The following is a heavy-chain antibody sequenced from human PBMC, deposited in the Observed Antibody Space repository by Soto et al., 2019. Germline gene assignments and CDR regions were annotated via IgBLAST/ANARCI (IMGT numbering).Heavy chain of an antibody. V-gene: IGHV3-30*18. Sequence: QVQQVESGGGVVQPGRSLSLSCTASGFTFSSYDMHWVRQTPGMGLEWVAHISYDGDNEHYTDSVKGRFTMSRDNSKNTVYLQMNSLRTEDTALYYCAKDTYYHDSTGYYVFDHWGQGTLVTVSP. CDR3: AKDTYYHDSTGYYVFDH. CDR1: GFTFSSYD. CDR2: ISYDGDNE. D-gene: IGHD3-22*01. J-gene: IGHJ4*02.